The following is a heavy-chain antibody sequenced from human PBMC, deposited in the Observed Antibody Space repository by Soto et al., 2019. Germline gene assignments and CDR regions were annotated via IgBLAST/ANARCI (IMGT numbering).Heavy chain of an antibody. CDR1: GYSFTTYW. J-gene: IGHJ4*02. V-gene: IGHV5-51*01. Sequence: GESLKISCKASGYSFTTYWIAWVRQMPGRGLEWMGVINPGDPETRYSPSFQGQVTISADKSINTAYLQWSGLKASDSAMYYCARRERYGSPLDYWGQGALVTVSS. D-gene: IGHD3-10*01. CDR2: INPGDPET. CDR3: ARRERYGSPLDY.